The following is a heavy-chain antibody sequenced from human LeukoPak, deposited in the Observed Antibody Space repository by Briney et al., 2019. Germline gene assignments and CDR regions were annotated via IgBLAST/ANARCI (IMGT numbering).Heavy chain of an antibody. CDR1: GFTFSGSA. J-gene: IGHJ4*02. CDR3: TRLPVGYSSGWYRDY. Sequence: PGGSLRLSCAASGFTFSGSAMHWVRQASGKGLEWVGRIRSKANSYATAYAASVKGRFTISRDDSKNTAYLQMNSLKTEDTAVYYCTRLPVGYSSGWYRDYWGQGTLVTVSS. V-gene: IGHV3-73*01. D-gene: IGHD6-19*01. CDR2: IRSKANSYAT.